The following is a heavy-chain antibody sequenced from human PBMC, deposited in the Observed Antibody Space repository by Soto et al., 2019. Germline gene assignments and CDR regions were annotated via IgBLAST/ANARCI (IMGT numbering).Heavy chain of an antibody. J-gene: IGHJ4*02. D-gene: IGHD3-10*01. CDR1: GYTFTSYG. CDR2: ITAYNFDT. V-gene: IGHV1-18*01. Sequence: QVQLVQSGAEVKKPGASVKVSCKVSGYTFTSYGINWVRQAAGQGLEWMGWITAYNFDTNYSQKFQGRVTMTIDTSTSTAYMGLRILTSDHTAVYYCASGFYGAGSYYSLDYWGRGTLVTVSS. CDR3: ASGFYGAGSYYSLDY.